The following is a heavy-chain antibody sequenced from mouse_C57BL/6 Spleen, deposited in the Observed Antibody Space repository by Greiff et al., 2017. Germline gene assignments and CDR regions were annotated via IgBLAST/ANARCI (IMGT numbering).Heavy chain of an antibody. D-gene: IGHD4-1*01. J-gene: IGHJ2*01. CDR3: ARQEGTGTFDY. Sequence: EVKLMESGGGLVQPGGSLKLSCAASGFTFSDYGMAWVRQAPRKGPEWVAFISNLAYSIYYADTVTGRFTISRENAKNTLYLEMSSLRSEDTAMYYCARQEGTGTFDYWGQGTTLTVSS. CDR1: GFTFSDYG. CDR2: ISNLAYSI. V-gene: IGHV5-15*01.